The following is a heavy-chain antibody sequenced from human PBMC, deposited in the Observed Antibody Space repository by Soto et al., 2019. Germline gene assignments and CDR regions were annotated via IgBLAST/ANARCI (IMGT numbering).Heavy chain of an antibody. J-gene: IGHJ5*02. CDR2: IVNTGSRYQSEST. D-gene: IGHD1-26*01. Sequence: QLILQASASGPVKTSQTLSLTCAVSGASVSSAGSSWTWTRQSPGKGLEWIGYIVNTGSRYQSESTSSNPSLESRVTISVDKSNNQVSLRLTSVTAADTAVYFCARGRDWFDTWGQGTLVTVSS. CDR3: ARGRDWFDT. CDR1: GASVSSAGSS. V-gene: IGHV4-30-2*06.